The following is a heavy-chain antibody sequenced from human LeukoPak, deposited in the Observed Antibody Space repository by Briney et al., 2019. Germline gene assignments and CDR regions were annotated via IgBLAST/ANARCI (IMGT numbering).Heavy chain of an antibody. Sequence: GASLRLSCAASGFNFRCSGMHWVRKAPGKGLEWVTFIQYDASPIYYADSVKGRLTMSRDNAKKTLYLQMSSLRAEDTAVYDCVRGGNFVWGSYDPWGQGTLVTVSS. V-gene: IGHV3-30*02. CDR3: VRGGNFVWGSYDP. D-gene: IGHD3-16*01. CDR2: IQYDASPI. J-gene: IGHJ5*02. CDR1: GFNFRCSG.